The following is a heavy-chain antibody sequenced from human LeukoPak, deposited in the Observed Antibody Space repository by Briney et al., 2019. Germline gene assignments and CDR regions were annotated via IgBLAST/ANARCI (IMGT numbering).Heavy chain of an antibody. V-gene: IGHV4-30-4*01. Sequence: SETLSLTCTVSGGSISSGDYYWSWIRQPPGKGLEWIGYIYYSGCTYYNPSLKSRVTISVDTSKNQFSLKLSSVTAADTAVYYCARGRHYGSGSYFDPWGQGTLVTVSS. CDR3: ARGRHYGSGSYFDP. CDR1: GGSISSGDYY. J-gene: IGHJ5*02. CDR2: IYYSGCT. D-gene: IGHD3-10*01.